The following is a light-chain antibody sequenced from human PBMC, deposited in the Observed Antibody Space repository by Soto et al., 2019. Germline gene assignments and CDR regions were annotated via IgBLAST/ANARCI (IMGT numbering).Light chain of an antibody. CDR3: QQYDTFPSFT. J-gene: IGKJ4*01. CDR2: DAS. Sequence: EIVMTQSPATLSVSPGERATLSCRASQSVSSRLAWYQQRPGLAPRLLIYDASTRATAIPARFSGSWSGTEFTLTISSLQSEDFALYYCQQYDTFPSFTFGGGTKVEIK. CDR1: QSVSSR. V-gene: IGKV3-15*01.